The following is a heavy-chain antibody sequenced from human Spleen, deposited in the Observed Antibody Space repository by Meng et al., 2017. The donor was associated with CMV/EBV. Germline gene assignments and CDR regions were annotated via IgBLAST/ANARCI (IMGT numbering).Heavy chain of an antibody. CDR1: GYTFIGYY. CDR2: INPNSGGT. V-gene: IGHV1-2*02. J-gene: IGHJ6*02. Sequence: ASVKVSCKASGYTFIGYYMYWVRQAPGQGLEWMGWINPNSGGTNYAQKFQGRVTMTRDTSISTAYMELSRLRSDDTAVYYCAREVGATDYYYYGMDVWGQGTTVTVSS. CDR3: AREVGATDYYYYGMDV. D-gene: IGHD1-26*01.